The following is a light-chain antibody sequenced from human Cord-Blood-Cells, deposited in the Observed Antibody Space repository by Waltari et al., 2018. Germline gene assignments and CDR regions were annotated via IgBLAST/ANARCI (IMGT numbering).Light chain of an antibody. CDR3: CSYAGSSTYVV. CDR2: EGS. V-gene: IGLV2-23*01. J-gene: IGLJ2*01. Sequence: QSALTQPASVSGSPGQSITISCTGTSSDVGSYNLVSWYQQPPGKAPKLMIYEGSKRPSGVSNRFSGSKSGNTASLTSSGLQAEDEADYYCCSYAGSSTYVVFGGGTKLTVL. CDR1: SSDVGSYNL.